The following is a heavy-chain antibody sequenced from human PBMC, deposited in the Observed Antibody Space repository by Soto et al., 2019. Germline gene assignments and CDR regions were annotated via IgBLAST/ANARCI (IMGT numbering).Heavy chain of an antibody. Sequence: QVPLQESGPGLVKPSETLSLTCTVSGGSISSYYWSWIRQPPGKGLEWIGYIHYSGSTNYNPSLKNRVTISLDTSKNQFSLKLNSVTAADTAVYYCARDRILSSSTDWPEWFDPWGQGTLVTVSS. CDR2: IHYSGST. J-gene: IGHJ5*02. V-gene: IGHV4-59*01. CDR3: ARDRILSSSTDWPEWFDP. CDR1: GGSISSYY. D-gene: IGHD2-2*01.